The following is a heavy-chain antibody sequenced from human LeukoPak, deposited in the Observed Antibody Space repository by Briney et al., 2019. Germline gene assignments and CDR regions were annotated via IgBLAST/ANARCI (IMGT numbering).Heavy chain of an antibody. CDR1: GYTFTGYY. CDR2: INPNSGST. D-gene: IGHD6-6*01. CDR3: ARGRLRRAARADWFDP. J-gene: IGHJ5*02. V-gene: IGHV1-2*02. Sequence: GASVKVSCKASGYTFTGYYMHWVRQAPGQGLEWMGWINPNSGSTNYAQKFQGRVTMTRDTSISTAYMELSRLRSDDTAVYYCARGRLRRAARADWFDPWGQGTLVTVSS.